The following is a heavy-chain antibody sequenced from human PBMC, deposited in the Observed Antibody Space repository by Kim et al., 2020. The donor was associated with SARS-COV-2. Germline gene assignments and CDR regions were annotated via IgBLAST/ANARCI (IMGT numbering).Heavy chain of an antibody. V-gene: IGHV3-7*01. CDR2: INQDGSEN. CDR3: ARGGRRSYSMY. J-gene: IGHJ4*02. D-gene: IGHD1-26*01. CDR1: GFTFSNFW. Sequence: GGSLRLSCAASGFTFSNFWMTWVRQAPGKGLEWVANINQDGSENFYVDSVRGRFSISRDNAKNSLYLQMSSLRAEDTAVYYCARGGRRSYSMYWGQGTLVIVSS.